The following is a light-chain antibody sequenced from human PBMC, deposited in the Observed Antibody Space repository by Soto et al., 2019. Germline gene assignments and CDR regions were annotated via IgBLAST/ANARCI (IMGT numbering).Light chain of an antibody. Sequence: QSVLTQSSSASASLGSSVKLTSTLSSGHSSYIIAWHQQQPGKAPRYLMKLEGGESYTKGSGVPDRFSGSSSGADRYVTISNVQPEDEADYYCETWDSYTVVFGGGTKVTVL. V-gene: IGLV4-60*03. CDR2: LEGGESY. CDR1: SGHSSYI. J-gene: IGLJ2*01. CDR3: ETWDSYTVV.